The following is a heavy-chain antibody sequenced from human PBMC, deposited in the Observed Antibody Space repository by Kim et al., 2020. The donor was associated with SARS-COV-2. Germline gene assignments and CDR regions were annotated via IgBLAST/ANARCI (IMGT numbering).Heavy chain of an antibody. V-gene: IGHV1-69*04. D-gene: IGHD4-17*01. J-gene: IGHJ2*01. CDR1: GGTFSSYA. CDR3: ARESDSRSTVTTPHWYFDL. Sequence: SVKVSCKASGGTFSSYAISWVRQAPGQGLEWMGRIIPILGIANYAQKFQGRVTITADTSTSTAYMELSSLRSEDTAVYYCARESDSRSTVTTPHWYFDLWGRGTLVTVSS. CDR2: IIPILGIA.